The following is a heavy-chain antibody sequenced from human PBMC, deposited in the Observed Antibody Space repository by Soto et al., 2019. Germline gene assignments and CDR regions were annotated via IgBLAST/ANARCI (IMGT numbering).Heavy chain of an antibody. D-gene: IGHD6-13*01. CDR2: IIPILGIA. CDR3: AREGRRAAAGDAFDI. V-gene: IGHV1-69*04. Sequence: AASVKVSCKASGGTFSSYTISWVRQAPGQGLEWMGRIIPILGIANYAQKFQGRVTITADKSTSTAYMELSSLRSEDTAVYYCAREGRRAAAGDAFDIWRQGTIVTVSS. CDR1: GGTFSSYT. J-gene: IGHJ3*02.